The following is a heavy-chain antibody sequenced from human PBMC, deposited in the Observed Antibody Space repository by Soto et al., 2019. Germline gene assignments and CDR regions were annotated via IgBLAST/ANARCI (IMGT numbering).Heavy chain of an antibody. Sequence: SETLSLTCAGYGGSFSGYYWSWIRQPPGKGLEWIGEINHSGSTNYNPSLKSRVTISVDTSKNQFSLRLSSVTAADTAVYYCASSHGYGSYYFDYWGQGTLVTVSS. CDR1: GGSFSGYY. CDR3: ASSHGYGSYYFDY. CDR2: INHSGST. V-gene: IGHV4-34*01. D-gene: IGHD3-10*01. J-gene: IGHJ4*02.